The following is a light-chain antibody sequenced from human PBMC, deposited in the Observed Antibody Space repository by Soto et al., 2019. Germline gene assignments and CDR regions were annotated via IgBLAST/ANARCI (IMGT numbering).Light chain of an antibody. J-gene: IGLJ3*02. CDR2: GNN. CDR1: SSNIGAGYD. Sequence: QSVLTQPPSVSGAPGQRATISCAGSSSNIGAGYDIYWYQQLPGTAPKLLIYGNNNRPSGVPDRFSGSKSGTSASLAITGLQAEDEADYYCQSYDSSLSGGVFGGGTKVTVL. V-gene: IGLV1-40*01. CDR3: QSYDSSLSGGV.